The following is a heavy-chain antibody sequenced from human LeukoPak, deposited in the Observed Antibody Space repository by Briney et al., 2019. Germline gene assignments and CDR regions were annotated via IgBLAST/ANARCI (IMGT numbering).Heavy chain of an antibody. Sequence: SETLSLTCAVYGGSFSGYYWSWIRQPPGKGLEWIGEINHSGSTNYDPSLKSRVTISVDTSKNQFSLNLTSVTAADTAVYYCARFTPQGYGWGGYNRFDPWGQGTLVTVSS. CDR2: INHSGST. D-gene: IGHD3-16*01. CDR1: GGSFSGYY. CDR3: ARFTPQGYGWGGYNRFDP. V-gene: IGHV4-34*01. J-gene: IGHJ5*02.